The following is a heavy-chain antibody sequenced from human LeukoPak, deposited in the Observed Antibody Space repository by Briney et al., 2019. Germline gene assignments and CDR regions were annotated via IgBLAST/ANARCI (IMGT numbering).Heavy chain of an antibody. CDR3: ASSSSSWHDAFDI. D-gene: IGHD6-13*01. CDR1: GFTFSSYW. V-gene: IGHV3-7*01. CDR2: IKQDGSEK. Sequence: GGSLRLSCAASGFTFSSYWMSWVRQAPGKGLEWVANIKQDGSEKYYVDSVKGRFTISRDNAKNSLYLQMNSLRAEDTAVYYCASSSSSWHDAFDIWGQGTMVTVSS. J-gene: IGHJ3*02.